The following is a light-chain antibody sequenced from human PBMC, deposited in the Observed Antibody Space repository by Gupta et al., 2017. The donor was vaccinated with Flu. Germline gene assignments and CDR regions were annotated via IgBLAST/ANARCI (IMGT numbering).Light chain of an antibody. CDR2: VSN. CDR3: AAWEDSRNGHYV. CDR1: SSNIGSNA. V-gene: IGLV1-44*01. Sequence: QSELAQPPSASGTPGQRVTITCSGSSSNIGSNAVNCYQQVPGTSPKLLISVSNQRHSGGPDRVAVSKSGTSASLAIRVLQAEDEADYYCAAWEDSRNGHYVFGTGTKVTVL. J-gene: IGLJ1*01.